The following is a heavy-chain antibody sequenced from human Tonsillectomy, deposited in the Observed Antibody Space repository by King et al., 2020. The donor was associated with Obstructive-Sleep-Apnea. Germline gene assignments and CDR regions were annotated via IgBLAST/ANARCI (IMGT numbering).Heavy chain of an antibody. V-gene: IGHV4-39*07. CDR2: IYSGGST. Sequence: PLQESGPGLVKPSETLSLTCTVSGGSISRISDSWGWIRQPPGKGLECIGSIYSGGSTYYNPSLKSRVTIFLDTSKNQFFLNMSSVTAADTAVYYCARVPAVAGLSFFDPWGQGTQVTVSS. CDR3: ARVPAVAGLSFFDP. CDR1: GGSISRISDS. D-gene: IGHD6-19*01. J-gene: IGHJ5*02.